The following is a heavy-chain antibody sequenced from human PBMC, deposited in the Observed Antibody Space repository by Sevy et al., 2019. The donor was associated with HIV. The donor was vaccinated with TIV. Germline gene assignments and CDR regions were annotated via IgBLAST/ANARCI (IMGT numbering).Heavy chain of an antibody. CDR2: IYPYDSDT. V-gene: IGHV5-51*01. CDR1: GYTFTSYW. J-gene: IGHJ6*02. CDR3: ARHHASYGVTGYYYYYGLDV. Sequence: GEALKISCKGSGYTFTSYWIGLVRQMPGKGLEWIGIIYPYDSDTIYSPAFQGQVTISADKSISTAYRKWSSLKASDNVMYYCARHHASYGVTGYYYYYGLDVWGQGTTVTVSS. D-gene: IGHD4-17*01.